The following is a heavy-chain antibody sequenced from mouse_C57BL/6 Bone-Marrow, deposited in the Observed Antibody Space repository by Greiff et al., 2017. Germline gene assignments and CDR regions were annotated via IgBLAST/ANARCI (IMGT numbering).Heavy chain of an antibody. CDR3: ARTAVVARVYAMDY. Sequence: QVQLQQPGAELVKPGASVKLSCKASGYTFTSYWMHWVKQRPGRGLEWIGRIDPNSGGTTYNEQFKSKATLTVDQPSSSAYMQLSILTSEDSAVYYCARTAVVARVYAMDYWGQGTSVTVSS. CDR1: GYTFTSYW. J-gene: IGHJ4*01. V-gene: IGHV1-72*01. CDR2: IDPNSGGT. D-gene: IGHD1-1*01.